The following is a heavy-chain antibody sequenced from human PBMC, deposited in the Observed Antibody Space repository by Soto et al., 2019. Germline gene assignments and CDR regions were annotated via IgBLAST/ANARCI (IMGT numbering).Heavy chain of an antibody. Sequence: ASVKVSCKASGYTFTSYAMYWVRQAPGQRLEWMGWISADNGNTKYAQKLQGRVTMTTDTSTSTAYMELRSLRSDDTAVYYCARALGKYYDFWSGYSTQFDYWGQGTLVTVSS. V-gene: IGHV1-18*01. CDR3: ARALGKYYDFWSGYSTQFDY. J-gene: IGHJ4*02. CDR1: GYTFTSYA. CDR2: ISADNGNT. D-gene: IGHD3-3*01.